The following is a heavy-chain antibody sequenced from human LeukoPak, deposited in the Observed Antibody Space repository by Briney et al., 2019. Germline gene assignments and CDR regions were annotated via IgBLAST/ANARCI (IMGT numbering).Heavy chain of an antibody. CDR2: IYTSGST. Sequence: SETLSLTCTVSGGSISSYYWSWIRQPAGKGLEWIGRIYTSGSTNYNPSLKSRVTMSVDTSKNQFSLKLSSVTAADTAVYYCARIRLGYCSGGSCGTPRTNNWFDPWGQGTLVTVSS. CDR1: GGSISSYY. J-gene: IGHJ5*02. CDR3: ARIRLGYCSGGSCGTPRTNNWFDP. V-gene: IGHV4-4*07. D-gene: IGHD2-15*01.